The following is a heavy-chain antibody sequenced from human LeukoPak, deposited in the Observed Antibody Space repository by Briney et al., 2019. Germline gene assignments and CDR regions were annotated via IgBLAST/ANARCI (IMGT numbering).Heavy chain of an antibody. J-gene: IGHJ4*02. CDR1: GFTFSIYA. D-gene: IGHD6-19*01. CDR2: ISDSGGST. CDR3: AKLISSGEDY. V-gene: IGHV3-23*01. Sequence: PGGSLRLSCAASGFTFSIYAMSWVGQAPGKGLEWVSAISDSGGSTYYADSVKGRFTISRDNSKNTLYLQMNSLRAEDTAVYYCAKLISSGEDYWGQGTLVTVSS.